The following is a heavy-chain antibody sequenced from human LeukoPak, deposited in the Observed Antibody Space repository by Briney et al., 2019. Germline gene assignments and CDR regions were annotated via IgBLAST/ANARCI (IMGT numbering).Heavy chain of an antibody. J-gene: IGHJ4*01. Sequence: PGGSQRHSRADSGFTYSSYSLNRVCQAPGKGLEWVSSINSDSSLMFYAESVKGRFTISRDNARNSLYLQMNSLRAEDTAVYYCIRNLFDDSRPTYCGQASLVTVSS. D-gene: IGHD3-16*01. CDR3: IRNLFDDSRPTY. V-gene: IGHV3-21*01. CDR1: GFTYSSYS. CDR2: INSDSSLM.